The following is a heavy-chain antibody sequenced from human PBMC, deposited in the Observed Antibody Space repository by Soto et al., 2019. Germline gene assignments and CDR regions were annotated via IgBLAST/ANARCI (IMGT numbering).Heavy chain of an antibody. CDR3: AKVWGYCSSTSCEEYYYYMDV. J-gene: IGHJ6*03. Sequence: GGSLGLACAASGFTVSSYGMHVVRQAPGKGLEWVAVISYDGSNKYYADSVKGRFTISRDNSKNTLYLQMNSLRAEDTAVYYCAKVWGYCSSTSCEEYYYYMDVWGKGTTVTVSS. CDR1: GFTVSSYG. V-gene: IGHV3-30*18. CDR2: ISYDGSNK. D-gene: IGHD2-2*01.